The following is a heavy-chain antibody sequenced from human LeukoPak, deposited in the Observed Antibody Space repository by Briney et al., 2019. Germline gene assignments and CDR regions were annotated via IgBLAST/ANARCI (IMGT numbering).Heavy chain of an antibody. V-gene: IGHV4-38-2*01. CDR3: ARRNGAVDIDY. CDR1: DYSISSAYY. CDR2: XYHXXST. J-gene: IGHJ4*02. Sequence: SETLSLTCAVSDYSISSAYYXXWIRQXPXXXXEWIGSXYHXXSTXXXPSXXXXXXXSXDTSKNQFSLKLRSVTAADTAVYYXARRNGAVDIDYWGQGTLVTVSS. D-gene: IGHD2-15*01.